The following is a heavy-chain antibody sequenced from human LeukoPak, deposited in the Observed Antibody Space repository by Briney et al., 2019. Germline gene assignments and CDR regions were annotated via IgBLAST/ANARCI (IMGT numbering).Heavy chain of an antibody. D-gene: IGHD5-18*01. Sequence: GGSLRLSCAASGFTFSNSWMSWVRQAPGKGLEWVANIKEDGSEKYYVDSVKGRFTISRDNAKNSLYLQMNSLRAEDTAVYYCARDNYSYGYSLLDYWGQGTLVTVSS. CDR2: IKEDGSEK. J-gene: IGHJ4*02. V-gene: IGHV3-7*03. CDR3: ARDNYSYGYSLLDY. CDR1: GFTFSNSW.